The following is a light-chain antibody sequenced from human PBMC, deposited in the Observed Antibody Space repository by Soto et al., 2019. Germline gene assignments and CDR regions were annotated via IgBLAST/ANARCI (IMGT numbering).Light chain of an antibody. CDR2: GAS. CDR3: QQYGSSPRT. Sequence: EIVLTQSPGTLSLSPGERATLSCRASQSVSSSYLAWYQQKPGQAPRPLIHGASSRATGIPDRFSGSGSGTDFTLTISRLEPEDFAVYYCQQYGSSPRTFGQGTKVDIK. V-gene: IGKV3-20*01. CDR1: QSVSSSY. J-gene: IGKJ1*01.